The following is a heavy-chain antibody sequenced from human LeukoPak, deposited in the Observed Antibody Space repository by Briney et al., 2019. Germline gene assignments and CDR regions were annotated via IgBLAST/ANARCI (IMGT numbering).Heavy chain of an antibody. J-gene: IGHJ3*02. Sequence: SETLSLTCTVSGGSISSGDYYWSWLRQPPGKGLEWIGYIYYSGSTYYNPSLKSRVTISVDTSKNQFSLKLSSVTAADTAVYYCAREPMTPRRLRFSFDIWGQGTMVTVSS. CDR2: IYYSGST. CDR3: AREPMTPRRLRFSFDI. CDR1: GGSISSGDYY. V-gene: IGHV4-30-4*01. D-gene: IGHD5-12*01.